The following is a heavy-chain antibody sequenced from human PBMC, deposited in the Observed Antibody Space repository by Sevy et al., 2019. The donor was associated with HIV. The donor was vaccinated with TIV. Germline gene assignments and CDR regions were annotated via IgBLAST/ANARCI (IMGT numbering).Heavy chain of an antibody. CDR1: GFTFSSYA. CDR3: AKALSGSGSYWVFDY. V-gene: IGHV3-23*01. CDR2: ISGSGGST. Sequence: GGFLRLSCAASGFTFSSYAMSWVRQAPGKGLEWVSAISGSGGSTYYADSVKGRFTISRDNSKNTLYLQMNSLRAEDTAVYYCAKALSGSGSYWVFDYWGQGTLVTVSS. J-gene: IGHJ4*02. D-gene: IGHD3-10*01.